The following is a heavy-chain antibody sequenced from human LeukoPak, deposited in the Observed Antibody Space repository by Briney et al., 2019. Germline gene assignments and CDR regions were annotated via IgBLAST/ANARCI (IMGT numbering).Heavy chain of an antibody. CDR2: ISSSSSYI. Sequence: GGSLRLSCAASGFTFSSYSMNWVRQAPGKGLEWVSSISSSSSYIYYADSVKGRFTISRDNAKNSLYLQMNSLRAEDTAVYYCARDQDQWELLVYWGQGTLVTVSS. V-gene: IGHV3-21*01. D-gene: IGHD1-26*01. J-gene: IGHJ4*02. CDR1: GFTFSSYS. CDR3: ARDQDQWELLVY.